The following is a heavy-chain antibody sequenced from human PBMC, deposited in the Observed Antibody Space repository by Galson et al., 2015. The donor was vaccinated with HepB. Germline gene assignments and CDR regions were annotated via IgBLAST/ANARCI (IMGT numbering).Heavy chain of an antibody. CDR3: AKGHDFWSGYYDY. CDR2: ISGSGGST. Sequence: SLRLSCAASGFTFSSYAMSWVRQAPGKGLEWVSAISGSGGSTYYADSVKGRFTISRDNSKNTLYLQMNSLRAEDTAVYYCAKGHDFWSGYYDYWGQGTLVTVSS. D-gene: IGHD3-3*01. J-gene: IGHJ4*02. V-gene: IGHV3-23*01. CDR1: GFTFSSYA.